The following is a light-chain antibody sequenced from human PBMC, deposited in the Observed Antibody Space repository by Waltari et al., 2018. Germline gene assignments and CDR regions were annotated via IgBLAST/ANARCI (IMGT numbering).Light chain of an antibody. CDR1: SSDLGNYNH. J-gene: IGLJ3*02. V-gene: IGLV2-14*01. CDR3: SSYTNSSTWV. CDR2: EVY. Sequence: QSALTQPASVSESPGQSVTISCTGTSSDLGNYNHVSWYHQPPGKAPKLIIFEVYDRPSGVSDRFSASKSANTASLTISGLQAEDEADYYCSSYTNSSTWVFGGGTSLTVL.